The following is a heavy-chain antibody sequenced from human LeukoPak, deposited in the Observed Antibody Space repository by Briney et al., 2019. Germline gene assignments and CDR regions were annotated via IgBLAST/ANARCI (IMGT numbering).Heavy chain of an antibody. V-gene: IGHV1-24*01. CDR3: ATTLTLDY. Sequence: ASVKVSCKVSGSTLSEFAILWVRQAPGKGLEWMGLFDPEAGETLYAQKFQGRVTMTEDTSADTAYMGLSSLRSEDTAVYYCATTLTLDYWGQGTLVTVSS. CDR2: FDPEAGET. J-gene: IGHJ4*02. CDR1: GSTLSEFA.